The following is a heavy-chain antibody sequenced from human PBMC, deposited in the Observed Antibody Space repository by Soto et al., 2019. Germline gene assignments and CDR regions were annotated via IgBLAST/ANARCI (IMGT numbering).Heavy chain of an antibody. CDR2: ISGSGGST. CDR1: GFTFSSYA. V-gene: IGHV3-23*01. J-gene: IGHJ4*02. D-gene: IGHD4-17*01. CDR3: AKRYGDYVLYFDY. Sequence: GGFLRLSCAASGFTFSSYAMSWVRQAPGKGLEWVSAISGSGGSTYYADSVKGRFTISRDNSKNTLYLQMNSLRAEDTAVYYCAKRYGDYVLYFDYWGQGTLVTVSS.